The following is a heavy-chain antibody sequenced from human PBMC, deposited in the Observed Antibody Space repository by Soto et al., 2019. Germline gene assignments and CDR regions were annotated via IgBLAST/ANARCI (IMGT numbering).Heavy chain of an antibody. D-gene: IGHD2-8*01. CDR2: AYYSGNT. CDR3: TKVSSGWFDP. J-gene: IGHJ5*02. Sequence: SETLSLTCSVSGGSISSSGFSRGWVRQPPGKGLEWIGCAYYSGNTYYNPSLKSRVTISVDTSGNQFSLRLNSVTAADTAVYYCTKVSSGWFDPWGQGTLVTVSS. CDR1: GGSISSSGFS. V-gene: IGHV4-39*01.